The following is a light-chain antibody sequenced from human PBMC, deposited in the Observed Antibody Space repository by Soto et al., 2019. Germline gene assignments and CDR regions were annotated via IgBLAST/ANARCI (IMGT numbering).Light chain of an antibody. CDR1: QDISNH. J-gene: IGKJ1*01. CDR3: QQYNTYPWT. Sequence: DIQMTQSPSSLSASVGDRVTITCQASQDISNHLNWYQQKPGKAPKLLLYDASTLQSGVPSRFSGSGSGTDFTLTISRLHPDDFATYYCQQYNTYPWTFGQGTKVDI. V-gene: IGKV1-16*01. CDR2: DAS.